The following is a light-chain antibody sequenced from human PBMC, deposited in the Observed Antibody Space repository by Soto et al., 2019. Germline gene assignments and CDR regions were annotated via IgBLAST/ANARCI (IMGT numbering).Light chain of an antibody. V-gene: IGKV3-15*01. CDR1: KIINNN. Sequence: VMTHAPSTLSVSPGEWATLSCTASKIINNNVVWYQVRDGKVPRLVIYGASTRATGSPARFSGSGSGTEFTLTISSLQSEDFAEYHCQQYNNWPPITFGQGTRLAI. J-gene: IGKJ5*01. CDR3: QQYNNWPPIT. CDR2: GAS.